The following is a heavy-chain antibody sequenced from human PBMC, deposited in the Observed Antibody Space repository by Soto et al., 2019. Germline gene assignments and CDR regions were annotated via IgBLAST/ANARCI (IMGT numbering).Heavy chain of an antibody. CDR2: ISGSGGST. D-gene: IGHD5-12*01. Sequence: GGSLRLSCAASGFTFSSYAMSWVRQAPGKGLEWVSAISGSGGSTYYADSVKGRFTISRDNSKNTLYLQMNSLRAEDTAVYYCAKDLEEWLRLLAFDYWGQGTLVTVSS. V-gene: IGHV3-23*01. CDR3: AKDLEEWLRLLAFDY. J-gene: IGHJ4*02. CDR1: GFTFSSYA.